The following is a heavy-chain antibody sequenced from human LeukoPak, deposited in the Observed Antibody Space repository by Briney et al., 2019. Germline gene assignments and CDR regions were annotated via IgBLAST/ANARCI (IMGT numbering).Heavy chain of an antibody. CDR2: IYSGGST. V-gene: IGHV3-53*01. CDR1: GFTFSSYA. Sequence: GGSLRLSCAASGFTFSSYAMHWVRQAPGKGLEWVSVIYSGGSTYYADSVKGRFTISRDNSKNTLYLQMNSLRAEDTAVYYCARDLGEGGGSYYFDYWGQGTLVTVSS. D-gene: IGHD1-26*01. J-gene: IGHJ4*02. CDR3: ARDLGEGGGSYYFDY.